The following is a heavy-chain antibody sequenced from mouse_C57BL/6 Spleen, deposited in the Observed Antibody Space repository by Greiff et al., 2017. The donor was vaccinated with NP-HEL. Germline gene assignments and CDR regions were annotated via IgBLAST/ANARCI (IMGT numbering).Heavy chain of an antibody. CDR3: ARDGRDYDSAWFAY. CDR2: ISDGGSYT. D-gene: IGHD2-4*01. V-gene: IGHV5-4*01. Sequence: EVKVVESGGGLVKPGGSLKLSCAASGFTFSSYAMSWVRQTPEKRLEWVATISDGGSYTYYPDNVKGRFTISRDNAKNNLYLQMSHLKSEDTAMYYGARDGRDYDSAWFAYWGQGTLVTVSA. CDR1: GFTFSSYA. J-gene: IGHJ3*01.